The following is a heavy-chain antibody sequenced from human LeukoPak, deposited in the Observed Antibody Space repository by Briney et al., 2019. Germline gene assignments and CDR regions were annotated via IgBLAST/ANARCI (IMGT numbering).Heavy chain of an antibody. D-gene: IGHD3-16*02. CDR1: GGSISSYY. CDR2: IYYSGST. Sequence: KPSETLSLTCTVSGGSISSYYWSWIRQPPGKGPEWIGYIYYSGSTNYNPSLKSRVTISVDTSKNQFSLKLSSVTAADTAVYYCARERDYVWGSYRQRYNWYDPWGQGTLVTVSS. CDR3: ARERDYVWGSYRQRYNWYDP. V-gene: IGHV4-59*12. J-gene: IGHJ5*02.